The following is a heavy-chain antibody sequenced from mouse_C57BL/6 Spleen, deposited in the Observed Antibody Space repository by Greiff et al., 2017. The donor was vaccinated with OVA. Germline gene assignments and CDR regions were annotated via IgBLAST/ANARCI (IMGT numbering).Heavy chain of an antibody. CDR3: TRDYDYDGGAMDY. CDR2: ISSGGDYI. Sequence: EVKLVESGEGLVKPGGSLKLSCAASGFTFSSYAMSWVRQTPEKRLEWVAYISSGGDYIYYADTVKGRFTISRDNARNTLYLQMSSLKSEDTAMYYCTRDYDYDGGAMDYWGQGTSVTVSS. J-gene: IGHJ4*01. D-gene: IGHD2-4*01. CDR1: GFTFSSYA. V-gene: IGHV5-9-1*02.